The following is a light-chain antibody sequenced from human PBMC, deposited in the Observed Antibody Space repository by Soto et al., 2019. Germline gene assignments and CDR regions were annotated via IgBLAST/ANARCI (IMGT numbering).Light chain of an antibody. Sequence: DIQMTQSPSSLSASVGDRVTITCRASERIASYLKWYQHKPGKAPKLLIYAALSLYSGAPSRFSGSVSGTEFTLTISSLQPEDSATYFCLQYYNTPRTFGQGTRLDIK. CDR1: ERIASY. CDR3: LQYYNTPRT. J-gene: IGKJ2*01. V-gene: IGKV1-39*01. CDR2: AAL.